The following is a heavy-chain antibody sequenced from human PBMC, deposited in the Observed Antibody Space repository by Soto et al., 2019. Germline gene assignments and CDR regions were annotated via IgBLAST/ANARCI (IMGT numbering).Heavy chain of an antibody. CDR2: ISGSGYTT. V-gene: IGHV3-23*01. J-gene: IGHJ4*02. CDR1: GFTFSSYA. CDR3: AKDLVAAAGRTFDY. Sequence: GGSLRLSCAASGFTFSSYAMSWVRQAPGKGLEWVSAISGSGYTTDSADSVKGRFTISRDNSKNTLYLQMNSLRAEDTAVYYCAKDLVAAAGRTFDYWGQGTLVTVSS. D-gene: IGHD6-13*01.